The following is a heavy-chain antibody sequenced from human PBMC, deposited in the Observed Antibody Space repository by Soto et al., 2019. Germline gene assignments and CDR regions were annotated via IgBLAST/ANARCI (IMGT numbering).Heavy chain of an antibody. J-gene: IGHJ4*02. Sequence: GESLKISCKGSGYSFTSYWISWVRQMPGKGLEWMGRIDPSDSYTNYSPSFQGHVTISADKSISTAYLQWSSLKASDTAMYYCARRYYDILTGPGDYYFDYWGQGTLVTVSS. CDR3: ARRYYDILTGPGDYYFDY. CDR2: IDPSDSYT. D-gene: IGHD3-9*01. CDR1: GYSFTSYW. V-gene: IGHV5-10-1*01.